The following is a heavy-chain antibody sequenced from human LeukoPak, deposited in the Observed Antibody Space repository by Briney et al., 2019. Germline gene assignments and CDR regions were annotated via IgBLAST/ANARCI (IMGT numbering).Heavy chain of an antibody. CDR3: ARDQGGAAADH. D-gene: IGHD6-13*01. V-gene: IGHV3-21*01. CDR2: ISSSSSYI. CDR1: GFTFSSYS. Sequence: GGSLRLSCAASGFTFSSYSMNWVRQAPGKGLEWVSSISSSSSYIYYADSVKGRFTISRDNAKNSLYLQMNSLRAEDTAVYYCARDQGGAAADHWGQETLVTVSS. J-gene: IGHJ4*02.